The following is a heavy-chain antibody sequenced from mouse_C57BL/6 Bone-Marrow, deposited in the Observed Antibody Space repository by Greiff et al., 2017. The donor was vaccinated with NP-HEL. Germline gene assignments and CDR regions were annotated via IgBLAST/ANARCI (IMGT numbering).Heavy chain of an antibody. J-gene: IGHJ2*01. CDR2: ISYSGST. CDR1: GYSITSDY. V-gene: IGHV3-8*01. CDR3: ARSLPYYYGSSPYFDY. Sequence: VQLKESGPGLAKPSQTLSLTCSVTGYSITSDYWNWIRKFPGNKLEYMGYISYSGSTYYNPSLKSRISLTRDTSKNQYYLQLNSVTTEDTATYYCARSLPYYYGSSPYFDYWGQGTTLTVSS. D-gene: IGHD1-1*01.